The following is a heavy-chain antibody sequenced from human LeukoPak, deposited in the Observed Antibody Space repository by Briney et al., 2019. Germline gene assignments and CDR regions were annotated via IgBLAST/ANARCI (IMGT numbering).Heavy chain of an antibody. CDR1: GGTFSSYA. V-gene: IGHV1-69*04. J-gene: IGHJ4*02. CDR2: IIPIFGIA. CDR3: AVAVAGTFDY. D-gene: IGHD6-19*01. Sequence: SVKVSCKASGGTFSSYAISWVRQAPGQGLEWMGRIIPIFGIANYAQKFQGRVTITADKSTSTAYMELSSLRSEDTAVYYCAVAVAGTFDYWGQGTLVTVSS.